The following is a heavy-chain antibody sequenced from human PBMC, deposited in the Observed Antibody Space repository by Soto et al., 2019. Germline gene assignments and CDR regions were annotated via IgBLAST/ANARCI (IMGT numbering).Heavy chain of an antibody. CDR2: ISNTGGST. CDR3: AKGRRTMIVVVITSLDS. V-gene: IGHV3-23*01. CDR1: GFTFISYA. Sequence: GGSLRLSCAASGFTFISYAMSWVRQAPGKGLEWVSTISNTGGSTDYADSVKGRFTISRDNSKNTLYLQMSSLRAEDTAVYYCAKGRRTMIVVVITSLDSWGQGTLVTVSS. D-gene: IGHD3-22*01. J-gene: IGHJ4*02.